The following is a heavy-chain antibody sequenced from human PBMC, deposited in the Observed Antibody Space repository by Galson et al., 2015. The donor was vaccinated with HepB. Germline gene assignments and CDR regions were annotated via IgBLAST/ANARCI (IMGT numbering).Heavy chain of an antibody. CDR3: AASGGLFSSSWYL. CDR1: GFTFTSSA. Sequence: SVKVSCKASGFTFTSSAMQWVRQARGQRLEWIGWIVVGSGNTNYAQKFQERVTITRDMSTSTAYMELSSLRSEDTAVYYCAASGGLFSSSWYLWGQGTLVTVSS. J-gene: IGHJ4*02. D-gene: IGHD6-13*01. CDR2: IVVGSGNT. V-gene: IGHV1-58*02.